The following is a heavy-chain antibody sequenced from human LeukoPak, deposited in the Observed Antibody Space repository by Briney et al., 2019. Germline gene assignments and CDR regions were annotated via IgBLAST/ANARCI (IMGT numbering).Heavy chain of an antibody. CDR3: ARHVNRGYSLPGY. J-gene: IGHJ4*02. V-gene: IGHV3-21*01. CDR2: ISSSSSYI. CDR1: GFTFSSYR. D-gene: IGHD5-18*01. Sequence: GGSLRLSCAASGFTFSSYRMNWVRQAPGKGLEWVSSISSSSSYIYYADSVKGRFTISRDNAKNSLFLHMNSLRAEDTAVYYCARHVNRGYSLPGYCGQGTLVTVSS.